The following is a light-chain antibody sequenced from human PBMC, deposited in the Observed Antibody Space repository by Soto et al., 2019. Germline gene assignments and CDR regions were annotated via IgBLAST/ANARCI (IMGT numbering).Light chain of an antibody. V-gene: IGLV2-8*01. CDR2: EVV. Sequence: QSALTQPPSASGSPGQSVTISCTGTKNDIGLYDFVSWYQRHPGKAPRLIIYEVVQRPSGVPDRFSGSKSGNTASLTVSGLQAADEADYFCKSYADSNTYVFGSGTKVTVL. CDR1: KNDIGLYDF. CDR3: KSYADSNTYV. J-gene: IGLJ1*01.